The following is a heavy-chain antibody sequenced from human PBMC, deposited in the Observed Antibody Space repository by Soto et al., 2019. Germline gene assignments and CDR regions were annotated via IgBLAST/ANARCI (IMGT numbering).Heavy chain of an antibody. J-gene: IGHJ1*01. V-gene: IGHV3-15*07. CDR2: IKSQTNGGAT. CDR1: GFPFSNGW. CDR3: TTDWESHPY. D-gene: IGHD3-16*01. Sequence: GGSLRLSCAASGFPFSNGWMNWVRQAPGRGLEWVGRIKSQTNGGATEYAAPVKGRFTISRDELKTTVYLQMNSLKTEDTAVYYCTTDWESHPYWGQGTLVTVSS.